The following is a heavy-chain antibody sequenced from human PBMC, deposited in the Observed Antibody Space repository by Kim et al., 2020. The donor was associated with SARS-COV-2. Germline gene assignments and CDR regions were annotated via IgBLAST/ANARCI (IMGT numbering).Heavy chain of an antibody. D-gene: IGHD3-10*01. J-gene: IGHJ4*02. Sequence: GGSLRLSCAASGFTFSNYAMHWVRQATGKGLEWVSAIGTDGATYYPGAAMRRFSITSGNTTNSSHFQLNNILARDTAVLYCSTTAYGFWLSYFYYCGKGT. CDR1: GFTFSNYA. CDR3: STTAYGFWLSYFYY. V-gene: IGHV3-13*01. CDR2: IGTDGAT.